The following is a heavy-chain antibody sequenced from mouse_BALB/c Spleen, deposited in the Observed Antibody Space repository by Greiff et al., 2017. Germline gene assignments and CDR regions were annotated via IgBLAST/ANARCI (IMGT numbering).Heavy chain of an antibody. Sequence: QVQLQQSGAELVKPGASVKLSCKASGYTFTSYWMHWVKQRPGQGLEWIGEINPSNGRTNYNEKFKSKATLTVDKSSSTAYMQLSSLTSEDSAVYYCARRGYDYDYAMDYWGQGTSVTVSS. V-gene: IGHV1S81*02. CDR1: GYTFTSYW. CDR3: ARRGYDYDYAMDY. J-gene: IGHJ4*01. D-gene: IGHD2-4*01. CDR2: INPSNGRT.